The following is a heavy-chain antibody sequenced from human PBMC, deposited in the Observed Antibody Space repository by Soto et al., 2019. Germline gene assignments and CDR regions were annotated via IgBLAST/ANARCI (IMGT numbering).Heavy chain of an antibody. J-gene: IGHJ4*02. CDR1: GFTFSSYG. V-gene: IGHV3-30*18. CDR2: ISYDGSNK. Sequence: GGSLRLSCAASGFTFSSYGMHWVRQAPGKGLEWVAVISYDGSNKYYADSVKGRFTISRDNSKNTLYLQMNSLRAEDTAVYYCAKDSNIVVVVAATGGSDYWGQGTLVTVGS. CDR3: AKDSNIVVVVAATGGSDY. D-gene: IGHD2-15*01.